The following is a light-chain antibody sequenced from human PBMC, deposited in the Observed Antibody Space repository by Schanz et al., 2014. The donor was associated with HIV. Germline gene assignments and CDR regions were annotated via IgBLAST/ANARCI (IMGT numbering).Light chain of an antibody. Sequence: QSALTQPPSASGSPGQSVTISCTGTSTDVGAYNYVSWYQQHPGKAPKLMIFEVSKRPSGISDRFSGSKSGTSASLAISGLQSEDEADYYCAAWDDSLNGVVFGGGTKLTVL. V-gene: IGLV2-8*01. CDR3: AAWDDSLNGVV. J-gene: IGLJ2*01. CDR1: STDVGAYNY. CDR2: EVS.